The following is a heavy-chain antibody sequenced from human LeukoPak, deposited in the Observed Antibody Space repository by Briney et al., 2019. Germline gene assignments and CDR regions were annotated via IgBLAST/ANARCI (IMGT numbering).Heavy chain of an antibody. Sequence: SETLSLTCTVSGYSISSGYYWGWIRQPPGKGLEWIGSIYHSGSTNYNPSLKSRVTISVDKSKNQFSLKLSSVTAADTAVYYCARDKVAAAVINAFDIWGQGTMVTVSS. CDR1: GYSISSGYY. CDR3: ARDKVAAAVINAFDI. J-gene: IGHJ3*02. CDR2: IYHSGST. D-gene: IGHD6-13*01. V-gene: IGHV4-38-2*02.